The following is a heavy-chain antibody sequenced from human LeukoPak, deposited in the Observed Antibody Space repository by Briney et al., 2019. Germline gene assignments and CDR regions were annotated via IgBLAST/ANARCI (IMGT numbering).Heavy chain of an antibody. D-gene: IGHD2-15*01. CDR2: SAYNGNT. Sequence: SAYNGNTNYAQKLQGRVTMTTDTSTSTAYMELRSLRSDDTAVYYCARGYCSGGSCLYGMDVWGQGTTVTVSS. V-gene: IGHV1-18*01. J-gene: IGHJ6*02. CDR3: ARGYCSGGSCLYGMDV.